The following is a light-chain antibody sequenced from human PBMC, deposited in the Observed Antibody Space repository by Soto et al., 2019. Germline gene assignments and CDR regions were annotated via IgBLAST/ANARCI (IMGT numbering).Light chain of an antibody. Sequence: QSALTQPASVSGSPGQSITISCTGTSSDVGGYNYVSWYQQYPGKAPKLMIYDVSNRPSGVSNRFSGSKSGNTASLTISGRQAEDEADYYGSSYTSSSALLVLFGGGTELTVL. CDR3: SSYTSSSALLVL. CDR2: DVS. V-gene: IGLV2-14*01. CDR1: SSDVGGYNY. J-gene: IGLJ2*01.